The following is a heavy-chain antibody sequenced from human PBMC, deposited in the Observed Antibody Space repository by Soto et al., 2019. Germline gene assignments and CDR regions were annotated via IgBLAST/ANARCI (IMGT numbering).Heavy chain of an antibody. CDR3: ARVVRGVVNWFDP. CDR1: GDTFTNFG. V-gene: IGHV1-18*01. Sequence: HLVQSGPEVKKPGASITVSCKTSGDTFTNFGLSWVRQAPGPGLEWMGWIATYNSNRNYAQKFQGRLTLTTDTSTSTAYMELKNLGYDDTAVYYCARVVRGVVNWFDPWGQGTLVTVSS. D-gene: IGHD3-10*01. J-gene: IGHJ5*02. CDR2: IATYNSNR.